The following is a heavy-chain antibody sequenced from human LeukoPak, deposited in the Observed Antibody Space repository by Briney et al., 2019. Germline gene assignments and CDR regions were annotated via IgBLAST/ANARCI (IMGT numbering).Heavy chain of an antibody. CDR2: IYYSGST. Sequence: SETLSLTCTVSGGSISSYYWSWIRQPPGKGLEWIGYIYYSGSTNYNPSLKSRVTISVDTSKNQFSLKLSSVTAADTAVYYCARRLRDRFDYWGQGTLVTVSS. V-gene: IGHV4-59*08. D-gene: IGHD2-15*01. CDR1: GGSISSYY. CDR3: ARRLRDRFDY. J-gene: IGHJ4*02.